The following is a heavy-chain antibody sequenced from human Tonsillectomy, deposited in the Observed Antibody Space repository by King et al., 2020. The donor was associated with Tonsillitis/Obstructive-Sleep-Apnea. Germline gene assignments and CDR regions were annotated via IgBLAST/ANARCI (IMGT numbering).Heavy chain of an antibody. CDR1: GGSFSGYY. CDR2: INHSGST. CDR3: ARGEDFWSGPHDY. D-gene: IGHD3-3*01. Sequence: VQLQQWCAGLLKPSETLSLTCAVYGGSFSGYYWSWIRQPPGKGLEWIGEINHSGSTNYNQSLKSRVTISVDTSKNQFSLKLSSVTAADTAVYYCARGEDFWSGPHDYWGQGTLVTVSS. J-gene: IGHJ4*02. V-gene: IGHV4-34*01.